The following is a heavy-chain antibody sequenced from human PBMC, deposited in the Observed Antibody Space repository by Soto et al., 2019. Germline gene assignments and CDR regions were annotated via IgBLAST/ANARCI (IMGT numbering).Heavy chain of an antibody. Sequence: SETLSLTCTVSGGSVSSGDYFWSWLRQSPGKRLEWIAYIYYSGSTNYNPYLKSRATISVDTSKSQVSLTLTSMTAADAALYYCARSPNYYYYGFDVWGQGTAVTVSS. J-gene: IGHJ6*02. CDR1: GGSVSSGDYF. CDR2: IYYSGST. V-gene: IGHV4-61*08. CDR3: ARSPNYYYYGFDV.